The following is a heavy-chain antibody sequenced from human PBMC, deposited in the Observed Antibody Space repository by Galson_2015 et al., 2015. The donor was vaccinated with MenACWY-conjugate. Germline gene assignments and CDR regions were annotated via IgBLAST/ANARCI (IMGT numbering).Heavy chain of an antibody. CDR2: ISSSGDST. CDR3: AKTRYYDGSDYSDNHFDL. CDR1: GFTFSSYW. Sequence: SLRLSCAASGFTFSSYWMHWVRQAPGKGLEWVATISSSGDSTYYADSVKGRFTVSRDNSKHTLYLEMNSLRAEDAAVYYCAKTRYYDGSDYSDNHFDLWGQGTLVTVSS. D-gene: IGHD3-22*01. V-gene: IGHV3-23*01. J-gene: IGHJ4*02.